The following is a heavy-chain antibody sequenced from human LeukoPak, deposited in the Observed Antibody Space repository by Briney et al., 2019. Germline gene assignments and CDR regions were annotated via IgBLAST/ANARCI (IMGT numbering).Heavy chain of an antibody. CDR2: IYTSGST. J-gene: IGHJ4*02. Sequence: PSETLSLTCTVSGGSISTYYWSWIQQSAGKGLEWIGRIYTSGSTDYNPSLKSRVTMSVDTSKNQLSLKLSSVTAADTAVYYCASRRCSTTCPEDYWGQGTLVTVSS. V-gene: IGHV4-4*07. D-gene: IGHD2-2*01. CDR3: ASRRCSTTCPEDY. CDR1: GGSISTYY.